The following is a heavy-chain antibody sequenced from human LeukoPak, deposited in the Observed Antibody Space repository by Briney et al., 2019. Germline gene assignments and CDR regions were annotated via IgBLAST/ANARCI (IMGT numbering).Heavy chain of an antibody. J-gene: IGHJ4*02. CDR2: IKRDGSET. V-gene: IGHV3-7*05. D-gene: IGHD4-11*01. CDR3: ARGSTTVTPRNFDY. CDR1: GFTFSNHW. Sequence: PGGSLRLSCAPSGFTFSNHWMSWVRQAPGKGLEWVANIKRDGSETHYVDSVKGRFTISRDNAKNSLYLQMNSLRAEDTAVYYCARGSTTVTPRNFDYWGQGTLVTVSS.